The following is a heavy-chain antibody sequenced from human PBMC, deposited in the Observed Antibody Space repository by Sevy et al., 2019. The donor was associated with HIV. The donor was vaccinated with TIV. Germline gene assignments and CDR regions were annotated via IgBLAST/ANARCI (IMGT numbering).Heavy chain of an antibody. CDR2: IKQDGSDK. D-gene: IGHD7-27*01. CDR1: GFTFNNYW. CDR3: ARSWDYWGQMGY. J-gene: IGHJ4*02. Sequence: GGFLRLSCAASGFTFNNYWMTWVRQAPGKGLEWVANIKQDGSDKYYMESVKVRFNISRDNTKNSLYLQLNSLRAEDTAVYYCARSWDYWGQMGYWGQGTLVTVSS. V-gene: IGHV3-7*03.